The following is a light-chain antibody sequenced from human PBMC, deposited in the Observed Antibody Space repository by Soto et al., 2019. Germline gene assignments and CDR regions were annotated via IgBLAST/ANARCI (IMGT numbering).Light chain of an antibody. J-gene: IGKJ4*01. CDR3: QQYNNWGLS. CDR1: ENVGTD. CDR2: GSS. Sequence: IVLTQSPATLSVSPGERVTLSCRASENVGTDLAWYQQRPGQPPRLLIYGSSTRATGISATFSGSGSRTEFTLTISSLQSEDSAVYYCQQYNNWGLSFAGGTTVAIK. V-gene: IGKV3D-15*01.